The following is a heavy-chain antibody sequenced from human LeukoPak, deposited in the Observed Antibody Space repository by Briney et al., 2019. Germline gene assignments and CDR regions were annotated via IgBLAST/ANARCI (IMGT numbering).Heavy chain of an antibody. Sequence: SETLSLTCTVSGGSISSSSYHWGWIRQPPGKGLEWIGSIYYSGSTYYNPSLKSRVTISVDTSKNQFSLKLSSVTAADTAVYYCARRVALWFGDGSMDVWGQGTTVTVSS. CDR2: IYYSGST. V-gene: IGHV4-39*01. CDR3: ARRVALWFGDGSMDV. CDR1: GGSISSSSYH. D-gene: IGHD3-10*01. J-gene: IGHJ6*02.